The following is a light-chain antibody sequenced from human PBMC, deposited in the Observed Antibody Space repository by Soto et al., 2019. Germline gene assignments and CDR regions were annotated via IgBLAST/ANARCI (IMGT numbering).Light chain of an antibody. V-gene: IGKV1-33*01. CDR3: QQYNGFPRT. Sequence: DIQMTQSPSSLSASVGDRVTITCQASQDISNYLSWYQQKPRQAPKLLIYDASALKTGVPSRFSGRGSGTDFTLTISSLQPDDFATYFCQQYNGFPRTFGQGTRLDIK. CDR1: QDISNY. CDR2: DAS. J-gene: IGKJ5*01.